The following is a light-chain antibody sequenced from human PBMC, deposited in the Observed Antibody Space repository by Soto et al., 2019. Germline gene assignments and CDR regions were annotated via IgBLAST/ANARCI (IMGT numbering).Light chain of an antibody. CDR2: DAS. Sequence: EIVFTQSPSTLSLSPGERATLSCRASQSVSSYLAWYQQKPGQAPRLLIYDASNRATGIPARFSGSGSGTDFPLTISSLEPEDFAVYYCQQRSNWPITFGQGTRLEIK. J-gene: IGKJ5*01. V-gene: IGKV3-11*01. CDR3: QQRSNWPIT. CDR1: QSVSSY.